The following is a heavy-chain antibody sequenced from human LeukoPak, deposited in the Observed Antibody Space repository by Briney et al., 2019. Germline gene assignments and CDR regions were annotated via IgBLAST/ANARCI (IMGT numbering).Heavy chain of an antibody. D-gene: IGHD4-17*01. CDR3: ATGDPYSFDY. CDR2: ISTYNGHT. V-gene: IGHV1-18*01. J-gene: IGHJ4*02. CDR1: GYTSNTYG. Sequence: GASVKVSCKAFGYTSNTYGISWVRQAPGQGLEYMGWISTYNGHTNYAQKSQDRVTMTAETSTNTGYMELRSLRSDDTAVYYCATGDPYSFDYWGQGTLVTVAS.